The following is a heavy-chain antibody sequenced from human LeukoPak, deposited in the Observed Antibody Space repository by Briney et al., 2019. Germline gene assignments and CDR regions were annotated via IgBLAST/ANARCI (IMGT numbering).Heavy chain of an antibody. CDR3: ARVYYYYYYYMDV. V-gene: IGHV4-34*01. J-gene: IGHJ6*03. CDR1: GGSFSGYY. CDR2: INHSGST. D-gene: IGHD5/OR15-5a*01. Sequence: SETLSLTCAVYGGSFSGYYLSWIRQPPGKGLEWIGEINHSGSTNYNPSLKSRVTISVDTSKNQFSLKLSSVTAADTAVYYCARVYYYYYYYMDVWGKGTTVTVSS.